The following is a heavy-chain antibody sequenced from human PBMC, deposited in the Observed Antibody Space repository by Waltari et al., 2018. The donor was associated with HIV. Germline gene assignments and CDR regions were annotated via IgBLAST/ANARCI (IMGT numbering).Heavy chain of an antibody. V-gene: IGHV3-30*03. J-gene: IGHJ3*01. D-gene: IGHD2-21*02. CDR3: ATYCGGDCYFGEVSFDV. Sequence: QVQLMQSGGGVVQPGGSLRLSCTASGFLFSNYGIHWVCQAPGKGLDWGALISHDGNSHFYADSVKGRFTVSRDNSKDTVYLQMNSLTTDDTAVYYCATYCGGDCYFGEVSFDVWGQGTMVIVS. CDR1: GFLFSNYG. CDR2: ISHDGNSH.